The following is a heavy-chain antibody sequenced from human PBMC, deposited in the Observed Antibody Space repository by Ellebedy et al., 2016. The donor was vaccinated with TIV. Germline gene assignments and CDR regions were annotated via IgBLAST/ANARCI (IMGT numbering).Heavy chain of an antibody. CDR2: INPRDDTK. Sequence: AASVKVSCKASGYTFSNYYMHWVRQAPGQGLEWMGIINPRDDTKSYAQNFQGRVTVTRDTSTSTVYMELSSLRSEDTAVYSCARGRGYSFDVCDIWGQGTMVTVSS. J-gene: IGHJ3*02. CDR3: ARGRGYSFDVCDI. D-gene: IGHD5-18*01. CDR1: GYTFSNYY. V-gene: IGHV1-46*01.